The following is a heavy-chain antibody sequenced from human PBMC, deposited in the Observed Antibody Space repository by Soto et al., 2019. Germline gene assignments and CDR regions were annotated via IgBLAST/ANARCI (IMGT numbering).Heavy chain of an antibody. CDR3: AREGGYSSSWYYFDY. Sequence: SETLSLTCTVSGGSISSYYWSWIRQPPGKGLEWIGYIYYSGSTNYNPSLESRVTISVDTSKNQFSLKLSSVTAADTAVYYCAREGGYSSSWYYFDYWGQGTLVTVS. V-gene: IGHV4-59*01. CDR2: IYYSGST. D-gene: IGHD6-13*01. CDR1: GGSISSYY. J-gene: IGHJ4*02.